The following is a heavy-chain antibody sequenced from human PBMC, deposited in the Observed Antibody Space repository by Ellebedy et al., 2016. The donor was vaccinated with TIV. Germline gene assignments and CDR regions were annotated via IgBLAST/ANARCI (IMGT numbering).Heavy chain of an antibody. D-gene: IGHD2/OR15-2a*01. CDR3: ARDRIYAFDV. CDR1: GFSLSRYG. Sequence: PGGSLRLSCAAPGFSLSRYGMNWVRQAPGKGLEWLSYISITTSLIIYADSVKGRFTISRYNAKNSLYLEMNSLRAEDTAVYYCARDRIYAFDVWGQGTTVSVSS. CDR2: ISITTSLI. J-gene: IGHJ3*01. V-gene: IGHV3-48*01.